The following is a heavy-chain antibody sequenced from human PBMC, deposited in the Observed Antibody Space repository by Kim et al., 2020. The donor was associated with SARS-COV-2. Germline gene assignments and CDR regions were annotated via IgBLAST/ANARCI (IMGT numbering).Heavy chain of an antibody. D-gene: IGHD2-15*01. V-gene: IGHV3-64D*09. J-gene: IGHJ4*02. CDR3: VKGGFVVVVAATQDY. Sequence: ESVKGRFTISRDNSKNTLYLQMSSLRAEDTAVYYCVKGGFVVVVAATQDYWGQGTLVTVSS.